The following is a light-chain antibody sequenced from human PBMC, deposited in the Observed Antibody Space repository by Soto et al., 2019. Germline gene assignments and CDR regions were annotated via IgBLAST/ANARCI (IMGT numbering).Light chain of an antibody. CDR3: QQSYRTPPS. CDR1: QSISSY. CDR2: ASS. V-gene: IGKV1-39*01. Sequence: DIQMTQSPSSLSASVGDRVTITCRASQSISSYLNWYQQKPGKAPKLLIYASSSLQSGVPSRFSSSGSGTDFTLIISCLRPEDSATYYCQQSYRTPPSFGQGTKLEIK. J-gene: IGKJ2*01.